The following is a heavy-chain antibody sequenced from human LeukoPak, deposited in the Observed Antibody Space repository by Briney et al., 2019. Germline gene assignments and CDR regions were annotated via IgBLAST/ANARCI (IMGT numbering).Heavy chain of an antibody. CDR3: AALSDSSGYSNHY. D-gene: IGHD3-22*01. CDR1: GGSISSNSYY. J-gene: IGHJ4*02. V-gene: IGHV4-39*07. CDR2: IYYSGST. Sequence: SETLSLTCTVSGGSISSNSYYWGWIRQPPGKGLEWIGSIYYSGSTYYNPSLRSRVTISVDTSKNQFSLKLSSVTAADTAVYYCAALSDSSGYSNHYWGQGTLVTVSS.